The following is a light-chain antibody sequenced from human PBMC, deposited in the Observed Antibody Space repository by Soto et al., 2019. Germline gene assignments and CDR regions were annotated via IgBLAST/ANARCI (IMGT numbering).Light chain of an antibody. CDR2: EVS. CDR3: SSYTSSSTRV. CDR1: SSDVGGYNY. J-gene: IGLJ1*01. Sequence: QSVLTQPAFVSGSPGQSITISCTGTSSDVGGYNYVSWYQHHPGKAPELMIFEVSNRPSGVSHRFSGSKSGNTASLTISGLQTEDEGDYYCSSYTSSSTRVFGTGTKVTVL. V-gene: IGLV2-14*01.